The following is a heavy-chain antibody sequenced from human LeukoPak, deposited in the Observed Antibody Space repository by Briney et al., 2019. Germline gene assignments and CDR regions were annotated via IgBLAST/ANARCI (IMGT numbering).Heavy chain of an antibody. Sequence: ASVKVSCKVSGYTLTELSMHWVRQAPGKGLEWMGGFDPEDGETIYAQKFQGRVTITADESTSTAYMELSSLRSEDTAVYYCARDRRLGYSGYDFFDYWGQGTLVTVSS. CDR3: ARDRRLGYSGYDFFDY. J-gene: IGHJ4*02. CDR2: FDPEDGET. D-gene: IGHD5-12*01. CDR1: GYTLTELS. V-gene: IGHV1-24*01.